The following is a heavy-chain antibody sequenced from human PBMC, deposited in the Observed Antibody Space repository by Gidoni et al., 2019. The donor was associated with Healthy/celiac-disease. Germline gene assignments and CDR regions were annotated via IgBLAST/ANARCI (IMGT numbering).Heavy chain of an antibody. D-gene: IGHD1-26*01. CDR1: GGSISSGSYY. CDR3: ARVRVGATLD. V-gene: IGHV4-61*02. Sequence: QVQLQESGPGLVKPSQTLSLTGTVAGGSISSGSYYWSWIRQPAGKGLEWIGRIYTSGSTNDNPSLKSRVTISVDTSKNQFSLKLSSVTAADTAVYYCARVRVGATLDWGQGTLVTVSS. J-gene: IGHJ4*02. CDR2: IYTSGST.